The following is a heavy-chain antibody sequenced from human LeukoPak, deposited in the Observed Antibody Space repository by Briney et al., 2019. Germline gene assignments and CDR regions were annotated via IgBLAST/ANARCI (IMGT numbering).Heavy chain of an antibody. CDR1: GGSFSDYY. Sequence: TSETLSLTCAVYGGSFSDYYWSWIRQPPGKGLEWIGEVNHSGSTNYNPSLKSRVTISVDTSKNQFSLKLSSVTAADTAVYYCARGGYSYGYGYWGQGNLATVSS. CDR2: VNHSGST. V-gene: IGHV4-34*01. CDR3: ARGGYSYGYGY. D-gene: IGHD5-18*01. J-gene: IGHJ4*02.